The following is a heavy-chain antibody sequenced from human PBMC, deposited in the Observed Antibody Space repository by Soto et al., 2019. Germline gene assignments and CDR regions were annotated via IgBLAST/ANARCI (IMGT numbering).Heavy chain of an antibody. D-gene: IGHD3-22*01. V-gene: IGHV4-4*07. J-gene: IGHJ1*01. CDR1: GGSISSYH. Sequence: PSETLSLTCTVSGGSISSYHWSWIRQPAGKGLEWIGRIYTSGSTNYNPSLKRRVTMSVDTSKNQFSLKLSSVTAADTAVYHCARDLDGLHDDTSGPFPRPGWGQGTLVTVSS. CDR3: ARDLDGLHDDTSGPFPRPG. CDR2: IYTSGST.